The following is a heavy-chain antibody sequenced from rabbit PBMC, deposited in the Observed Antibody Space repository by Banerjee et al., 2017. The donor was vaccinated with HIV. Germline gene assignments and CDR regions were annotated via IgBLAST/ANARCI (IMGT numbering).Heavy chain of an antibody. Sequence: QSLEESGGDLVKPGASLTLTCTASGFSFSSGYYMCWVRQAPGKGLEWIACIYAGSSGTTWYASWVNGQFTISRSTSLNTVDLKMTSLTAADTATYFCARGAGYAGYAYDYFNLWGPGTLVTVS. J-gene: IGHJ4*01. D-gene: IGHD6-1*01. CDR3: ARGAGYAGYAYDYFNL. CDR2: IYAGSSGTT. CDR1: GFSFSSGYY. V-gene: IGHV1S43*01.